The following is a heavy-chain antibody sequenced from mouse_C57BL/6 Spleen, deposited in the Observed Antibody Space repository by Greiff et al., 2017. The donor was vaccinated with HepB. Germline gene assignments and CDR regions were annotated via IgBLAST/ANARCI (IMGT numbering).Heavy chain of an antibody. Sequence: QVQLKQPGAELVRPGSSVKLSCKASGYTFTSYWMHWVKQRPIQGLEWIGNIDPSDSETHYNQKFKDKATLTVDKSSSTAYMQLSSLTSEDSAVYYCARWGRTTVVATDYFDYWGQGTTLTVSS. CDR1: GYTFTSYW. D-gene: IGHD1-1*01. V-gene: IGHV1-52*01. J-gene: IGHJ2*01. CDR3: ARWGRTTVVATDYFDY. CDR2: IDPSDSET.